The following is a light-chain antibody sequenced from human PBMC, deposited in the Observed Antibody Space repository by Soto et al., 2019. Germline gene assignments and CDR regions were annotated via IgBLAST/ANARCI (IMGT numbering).Light chain of an antibody. CDR1: QSVSSSY. CDR3: QQYDSSPWT. CDR2: DTS. J-gene: IGKJ1*01. V-gene: IGKV3-20*01. Sequence: EVVLKQSPGTLSVSQGERATLSCRASQSVSSSYLAWYQQTPGQAPRLLVYDTSNRATGVPDRFSGSGSGTDFTLTISRLEPEDSAVYYCQQYDSSPWTFGQVTRVEIK.